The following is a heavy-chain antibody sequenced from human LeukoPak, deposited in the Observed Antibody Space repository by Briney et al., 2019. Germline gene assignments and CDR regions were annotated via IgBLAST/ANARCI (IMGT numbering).Heavy chain of an antibody. J-gene: IGHJ4*02. CDR3: AREWGYAFDY. Sequence: GRSLRLSCAASGFTFSSYALHWVRQAPGKGLEWVAVISCDGSNKYYADSVKGRFTISRDTSKNTLYLQMNSLSEEDTAEYCCAREWGYAFDYWGQGPVVTVSS. V-gene: IGHV3-30*01. CDR2: ISCDGSNK. D-gene: IGHD5-12*01. CDR1: GFTFSSYA.